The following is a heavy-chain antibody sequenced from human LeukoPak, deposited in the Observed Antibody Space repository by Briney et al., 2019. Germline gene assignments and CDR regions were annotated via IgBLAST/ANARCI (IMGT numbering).Heavy chain of an antibody. J-gene: IGHJ6*03. Sequence: PSETLSLTCTVSGYSISSGYYWGWIRQPAGKGLEWIGRIYTSGSTNYNPSLKSRVTMSVDTSKNQFSLKLSSVTAADTAVYYCARGGRIQLRSRDYYYMDVWGKGTTVTISS. D-gene: IGHD5-18*01. CDR2: IYTSGST. V-gene: IGHV4-4*07. CDR1: GYSISSGYY. CDR3: ARGGRIQLRSRDYYYMDV.